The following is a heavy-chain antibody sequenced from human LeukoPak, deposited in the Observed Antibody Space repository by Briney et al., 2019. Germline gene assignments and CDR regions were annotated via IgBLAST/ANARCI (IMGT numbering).Heavy chain of an antibody. J-gene: IGHJ4*02. Sequence: GGSLRLACAAAGFTFSGSAMHWVRQASGKGLEWVGRIRSKANSYATAYAASGKGRFTISRDDSKNTAYLQMNSLNTEDTAVYYCTRLDRESEDWGQGTLVTVSS. CDR3: TRLDRESED. CDR1: GFTFSGSA. D-gene: IGHD3-10*01. V-gene: IGHV3-73*01. CDR2: IRSKANSYAT.